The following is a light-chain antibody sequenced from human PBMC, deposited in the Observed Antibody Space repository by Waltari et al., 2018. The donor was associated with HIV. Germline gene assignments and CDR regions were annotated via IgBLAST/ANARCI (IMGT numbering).Light chain of an antibody. CDR1: SSNIENDN. CDR2: KDT. Sequence: QSVLTQPPSASGAPGQRVTISCSGSSSNIENDNVYWYQQFPGAAPKLLIYKDTPRPSGGPDRFTGSKSGTSASLAIGGLRSDDEADYYCVGWDSRLRGYVFGAGTKVTVL. V-gene: IGLV1-47*01. J-gene: IGLJ1*01. CDR3: VGWDSRLRGYV.